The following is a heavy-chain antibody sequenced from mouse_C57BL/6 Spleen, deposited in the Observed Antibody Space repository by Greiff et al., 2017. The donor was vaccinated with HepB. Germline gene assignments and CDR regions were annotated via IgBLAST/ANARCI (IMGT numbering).Heavy chain of an antibody. V-gene: IGHV5-17*01. Sequence: EVQLVESGGGLVKPGGSLKLSCAASGFTFSDYGMHWVRQAPEKGLEWVAYISSGSSTIYYADTVKGRFTISRDNAKNTLFLQMTSLRSEDTAMYYCAEGNYVGAMDYWGQGTSVTVSS. D-gene: IGHD2-1*01. J-gene: IGHJ4*01. CDR1: GFTFSDYG. CDR3: AEGNYVGAMDY. CDR2: ISSGSSTI.